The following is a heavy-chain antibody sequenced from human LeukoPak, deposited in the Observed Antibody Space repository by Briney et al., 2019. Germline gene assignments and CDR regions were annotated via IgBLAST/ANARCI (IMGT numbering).Heavy chain of an antibody. CDR2: IYYSGST. J-gene: IGHJ4*02. CDR1: GGSISSYY. V-gene: IGHV4-59*01. D-gene: IGHD2-2*01. CDR3: AGDSRLNHFDY. Sequence: SETLSLTCTVSGGSISSYYWSWIRQPPGKGREWIGYIYYSGSTNYNPSPKSRVTISVDTSKNQFSLKLSSVTAADTAVYYCAGDSRLNHFDYWGQGTLVTVSS.